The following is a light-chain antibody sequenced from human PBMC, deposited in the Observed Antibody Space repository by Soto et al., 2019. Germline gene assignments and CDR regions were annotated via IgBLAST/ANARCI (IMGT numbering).Light chain of an antibody. J-gene: IGLJ3*02. CDR3: SSSAGSYLWV. Sequence: QSVLTQPRSLSGSPGHSVTISCTGTSGDVGGYDYVAWYQQRAGEAPQLMIYDVTKRPSGVPDRFSGSKSGNTAFLTISGLHYEDESDYYCSSSAGSYLWVFGGGTKLTVL. CDR1: SGDVGGYDY. CDR2: DVT. V-gene: IGLV2-11*01.